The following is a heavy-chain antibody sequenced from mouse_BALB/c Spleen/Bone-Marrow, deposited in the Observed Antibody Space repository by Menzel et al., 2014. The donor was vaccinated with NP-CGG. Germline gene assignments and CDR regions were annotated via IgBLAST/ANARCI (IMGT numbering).Heavy chain of an antibody. J-gene: IGHJ4*01. CDR3: ATPTTVVDAMDY. D-gene: IGHD1-1*01. CDR2: IDPANGNT. V-gene: IGHV14-3*02. CDR1: GFNIKDTY. Sequence: EVQLQQSGAELVKPGASVKLSCTASGFNIKDTYMHWVKQRPEQGLEWIGRIDPANGNTKYDPKFQGKATITADTSSNTAYLQHSSLTSEDTAVYYCATPTTVVDAMDYWGQGTSVTVSS.